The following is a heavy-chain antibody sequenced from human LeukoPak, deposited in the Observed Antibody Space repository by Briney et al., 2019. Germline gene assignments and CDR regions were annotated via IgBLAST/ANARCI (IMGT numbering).Heavy chain of an antibody. Sequence: GGTLRLSCAASGFTFSSHGMSWVRQAPGKGLEWVSTISGSGDYTYYADSVKGRFTISRDNSKNTLYLQMNSLRAEDTAVYYCAELGITMIGGVWGKGTTVTISS. V-gene: IGHV3-23*01. CDR3: AELGITMIGGV. D-gene: IGHD3-10*02. CDR2: ISGSGDYT. CDR1: GFTFSSHG. J-gene: IGHJ6*04.